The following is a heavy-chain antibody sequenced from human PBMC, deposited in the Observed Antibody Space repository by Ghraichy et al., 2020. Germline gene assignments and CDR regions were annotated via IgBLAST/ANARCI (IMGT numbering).Heavy chain of an antibody. D-gene: IGHD1-14*01. V-gene: IGHV3-48*03. CDR3: AREGPEGMIDY. CDR1: GYSFSSYE. Sequence: GGSLRLSCAASGYSFSSYEMNWVRQAPGKGPEWVAYISSIGNTIYYADSVKGRFTISRDTAKNSLYLQMNSLRAEDTAVYYCAREGPEGMIDYWGQGTLVTVSP. J-gene: IGHJ4*02. CDR2: ISSIGNTI.